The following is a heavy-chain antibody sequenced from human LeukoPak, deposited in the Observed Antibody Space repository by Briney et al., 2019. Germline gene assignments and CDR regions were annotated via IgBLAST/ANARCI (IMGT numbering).Heavy chain of an antibody. CDR3: ARGLGYGWFDP. CDR1: GFTFSTYG. J-gene: IGHJ5*02. D-gene: IGHD5-18*01. V-gene: IGHV3-33*01. Sequence: RGSLRLSCAASGFTFSTYGVHWVRQPPGKGLEWVAVIWYDGSKKYYADSVKGRFTISRDNSKNTLYLQMNSLTAEDTALYYCARGLGYGWFDPWGQGTLVTVSS. CDR2: IWYDGSKK.